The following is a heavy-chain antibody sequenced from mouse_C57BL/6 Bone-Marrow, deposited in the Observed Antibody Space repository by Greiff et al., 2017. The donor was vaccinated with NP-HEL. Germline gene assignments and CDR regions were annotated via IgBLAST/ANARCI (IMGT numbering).Heavy chain of an antibody. D-gene: IGHD1-1*01. Sequence: DVQLQESGAELVRPGASVKLSCTASGFNIKDYYMHWVKQRPEQGLEWIGRIDPEDGDTEYAPKFQGKATMTADTSSNTAYLQLSSLTSEDTAVYYCTPRDYYGTFYAMDYWGQGTSVTVSS. V-gene: IGHV14-1*01. J-gene: IGHJ4*01. CDR3: TPRDYYGTFYAMDY. CDR2: IDPEDGDT. CDR1: GFNIKDYY.